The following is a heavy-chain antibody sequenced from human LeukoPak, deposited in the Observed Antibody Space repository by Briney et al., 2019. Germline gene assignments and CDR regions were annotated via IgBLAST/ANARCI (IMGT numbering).Heavy chain of an antibody. Sequence: SETLSLTCAVYGGSFSGYYRSWIRQPPGKGLEWIGEINHSGSTNYNPSLKSRVTISVDTSKNQFSLELSSVTAADTAVYYCARGPSGLLWFGVWGQGTLVTVSS. V-gene: IGHV4-34*01. CDR2: INHSGST. CDR3: ARGPSGLLWFGV. D-gene: IGHD3-10*01. CDR1: GGSFSGYY. J-gene: IGHJ4*02.